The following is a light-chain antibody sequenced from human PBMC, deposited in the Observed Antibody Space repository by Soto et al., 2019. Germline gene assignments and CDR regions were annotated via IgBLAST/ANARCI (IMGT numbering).Light chain of an antibody. J-gene: IGKJ1*01. CDR1: KSISSW. CDR3: QQYNDNWT. Sequence: DIQMTQSPSTLSASVRDRVTITCRASKSISSWLAWYQQKPGTAPKLLIYKASTLQSGVPSRFSGSGSGTEFTLTISSLQPDDSATYYCQQYNDNWTFGQGTKV. CDR2: KAS. V-gene: IGKV1-5*03.